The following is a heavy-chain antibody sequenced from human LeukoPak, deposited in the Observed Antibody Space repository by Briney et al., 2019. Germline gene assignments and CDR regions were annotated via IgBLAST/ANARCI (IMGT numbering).Heavy chain of an antibody. CDR2: ISGTGIST. D-gene: IGHD3-10*01. CDR1: GFTFSSYV. J-gene: IGHJ4*02. Sequence: PGGSLRLSCAAFGFTFSSYVLSWVRQAPGKGLEWVSAISGTGISTYYADSVKGRFTISRDNSKNTLYLQMNSLGAEDTAIYYCAKCMVRGKGYFDYWGQGALVTVSS. V-gene: IGHV3-23*01. CDR3: AKCMVRGKGYFDY.